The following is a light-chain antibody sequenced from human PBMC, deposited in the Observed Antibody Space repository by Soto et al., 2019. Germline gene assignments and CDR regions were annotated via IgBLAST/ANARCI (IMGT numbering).Light chain of an antibody. CDR3: QQRSNWPWT. CDR2: DAS. J-gene: IGKJ1*01. Sequence: EIVLTQSPATLSLSPGERATLSCRASQSVSTYLAWYQQKPGQAPRLLIYDASNSATGIPARFSGSGSGTDFTLTISSLEPEDFVVYYCQQRSNWPWTFGQGTKVELK. CDR1: QSVSTY. V-gene: IGKV3-11*01.